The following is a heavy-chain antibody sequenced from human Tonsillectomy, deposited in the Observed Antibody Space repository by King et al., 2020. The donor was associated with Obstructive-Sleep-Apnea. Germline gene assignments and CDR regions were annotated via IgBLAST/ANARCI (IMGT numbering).Heavy chain of an antibody. CDR3: ARVVTYSSTWYDDY. V-gene: IGHV3-11*01. D-gene: IGHD6-13*01. CDR2: ISSSGSFI. J-gene: IGHJ4*02. Sequence: VQLVESGGGLVKPGGSLRLSCAASGFTFSDSYMTWVRQAPGKGLEWVSYISSSGSFIYYADSVEGRFTISRDNAKNSLYLQMNSLRAEDTAVYYCARVVTYSSTWYDDYGGQGTLVTVSA. CDR1: GFTFSDSY.